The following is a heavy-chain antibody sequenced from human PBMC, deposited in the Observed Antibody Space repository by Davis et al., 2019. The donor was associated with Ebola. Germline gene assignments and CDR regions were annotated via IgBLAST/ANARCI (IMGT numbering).Heavy chain of an antibody. V-gene: IGHV1-46*01. CDR1: GYTLVSYY. J-gene: IGHJ6*02. D-gene: IGHD2-2*03. CDR3: ARDMDIVVVPAVMGPYYYYYGMDV. CDR2: INPSGGST. Sequence: ASVKVSCKASGYTLVSYYAHWVRQAPGQGLEWMGIINPSGGSTSYAQKFQGRVTMTRDTSTSTVYMELSSLRSEDTAVYYCARDMDIVVVPAVMGPYYYYYGMDVWGQGTTVTVSS.